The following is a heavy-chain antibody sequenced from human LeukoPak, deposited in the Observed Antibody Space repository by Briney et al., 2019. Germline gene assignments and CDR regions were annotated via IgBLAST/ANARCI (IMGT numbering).Heavy chain of an antibody. CDR2: MNPNSGNT. V-gene: IGHV1-8*01. CDR3: ARERDTRDGYNL. Sequence: ASVKVSCKASGYTFTSYDINWVRQATGQGLVWMGWMNPNSGNTGYAQKFQGRVTMTRNTSISTAYMELSSLRSEDTAVYYCARERDTRDGYNLWGQGTLVTVSS. D-gene: IGHD5-24*01. CDR1: GYTFTSYD. J-gene: IGHJ4*02.